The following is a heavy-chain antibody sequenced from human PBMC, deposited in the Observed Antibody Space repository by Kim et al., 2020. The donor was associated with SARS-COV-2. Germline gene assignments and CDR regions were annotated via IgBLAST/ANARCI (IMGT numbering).Heavy chain of an antibody. J-gene: IGHJ6*02. V-gene: IGHV4-30-2*04. Sequence: YKPSRKSRVTISIDTSKNQFSLKLHSVTAADTAVYYCARGRGSLYYGKDVWGQGTTVTVSS. CDR3: ARGRGSLYYGKDV. D-gene: IGHD3-10*01.